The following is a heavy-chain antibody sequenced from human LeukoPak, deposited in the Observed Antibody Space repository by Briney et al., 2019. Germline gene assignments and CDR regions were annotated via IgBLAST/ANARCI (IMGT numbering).Heavy chain of an antibody. V-gene: IGHV1-2*02. J-gene: IGHJ4*02. Sequence: ASVKVSCKAPGYTFTGYYLQWVRQAPGQGLEWMGWINPNSGDTNYAQDFQGRVTMTRDTSIRTAYMELSSLRSDDTAVYYCAKPDDKNPPYYFDFWGQGTLVTVSS. CDR1: GYTFTGYY. CDR3: AKPDDKNPPYYFDF. D-gene: IGHD1-14*01. CDR2: INPNSGDT.